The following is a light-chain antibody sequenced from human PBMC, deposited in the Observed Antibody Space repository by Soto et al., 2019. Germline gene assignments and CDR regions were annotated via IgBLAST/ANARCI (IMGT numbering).Light chain of an antibody. CDR2: KAS. CDR1: QSISYW. J-gene: IGKJ1*01. Sequence: DIQMTQSPSTLSASVGDRVTITCRASQSISYWLAWYQQKPGKAPKLLIYKASSLEGGVPSRFSGSGSGTEFTLTISSLQPDDFATYYCQQYNSYSWTFGQGTKVEIK. V-gene: IGKV1-5*03. CDR3: QQYNSYSWT.